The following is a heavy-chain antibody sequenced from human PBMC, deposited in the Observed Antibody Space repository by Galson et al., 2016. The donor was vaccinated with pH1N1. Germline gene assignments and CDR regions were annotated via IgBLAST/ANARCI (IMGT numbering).Heavy chain of an antibody. CDR2: ISATGGST. CDR1: GFTFRSYA. V-gene: IGHV3-23*01. Sequence: LRLPCAGSGFTFRSYAMSWVRLAPGKGLQWVSTISATGGSTYYVDSVKGRFTISRDNSRNTLHLQMNGLRDKDTALYWCAKDLVSSVPHQGYLDLWGRGTLVTVSS. CDR3: AKDLVSSVPHQGYLDL. J-gene: IGHJ2*01. D-gene: IGHD2-2*01.